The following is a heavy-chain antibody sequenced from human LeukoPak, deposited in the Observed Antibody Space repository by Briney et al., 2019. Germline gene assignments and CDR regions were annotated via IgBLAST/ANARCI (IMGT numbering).Heavy chain of an antibody. V-gene: IGHV4-34*01. Sequence: KPSETLSLTCAVYGGSFSGYYWSWIRQPPGKGLEWIGEINHSGSTNYNPSLKSRVTISVDTSKNQFSLKLSSVTAADTAVYYCARGEITMVRGVLYWYFDLWGRGTLVTVSS. D-gene: IGHD3-10*01. CDR2: INHSGST. J-gene: IGHJ2*01. CDR1: GGSFSGYY. CDR3: ARGEITMVRGVLYWYFDL.